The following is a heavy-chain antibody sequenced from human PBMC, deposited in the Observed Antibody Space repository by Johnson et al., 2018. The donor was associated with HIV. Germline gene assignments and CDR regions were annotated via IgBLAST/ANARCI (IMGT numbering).Heavy chain of an antibody. D-gene: IGHD5-18*01. Sequence: VQLVESGGGLVQPGGSLRLSCAASGFTFSSYWMHWVRQAPGKGLVWVSRINSDGSSTSYADSVKGRFTISRDNAKNTLYLQMNSLRAEDTAVYYCAKEVPVYSYGYYDAFDIWGQGTMVTVSS. CDR3: AKEVPVYSYGYYDAFDI. CDR2: INSDGSST. CDR1: GFTFSSYW. J-gene: IGHJ3*02. V-gene: IGHV3-74*01.